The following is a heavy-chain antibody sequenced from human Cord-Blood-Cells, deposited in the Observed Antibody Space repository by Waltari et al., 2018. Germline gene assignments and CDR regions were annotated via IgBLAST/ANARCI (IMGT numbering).Heavy chain of an antibody. Sequence: QVQLQESGPGLVKPSETLSLTCAVSGYSISSGYYWGWIRQPPGKGLEWIGSIYHSGSTYYNPSLKSRVTRSVDTSKNQFSLKLSSVTAADTAVYYCARAPIVVVPAAFDYWGQGALVTVSS. CDR3: ARAPIVVVPAAFDY. J-gene: IGHJ4*02. CDR1: GYSISSGYY. D-gene: IGHD2-2*01. V-gene: IGHV4-38-2*01. CDR2: IYHSGST.